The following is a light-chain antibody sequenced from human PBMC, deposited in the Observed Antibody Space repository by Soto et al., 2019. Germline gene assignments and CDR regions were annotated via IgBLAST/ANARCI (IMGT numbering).Light chain of an antibody. V-gene: IGKV1-5*01. J-gene: IGKJ5*01. Sequence: DIQITQSPSTLSRSVGDRVTITCGASQSINIWLAWYQQKAGKAPKLLIYDASTLESGVPSRFSGSGSGTDFTLTISCLQSEDFATYYCQQYYSYPITFGQGTRLEI. CDR3: QQYYSYPIT. CDR1: QSINIW. CDR2: DAS.